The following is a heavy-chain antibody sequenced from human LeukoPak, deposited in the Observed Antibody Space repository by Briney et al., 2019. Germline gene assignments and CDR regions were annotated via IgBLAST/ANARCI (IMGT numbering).Heavy chain of an antibody. Sequence: PGGSLRLSCAASGVTFSTSWMSWVRQAPGKGLEWVANIKADGSVKHYVDSMEGRFSISRDNTRSSLYLQMNSLRAEDTAVYYCVRDSDYQRNSGGRYAHYDALDIWGHGTMVTVSS. V-gene: IGHV3-7*01. CDR2: IKADGSVK. CDR3: VRDSDYQRNSGGRYAHYDALDI. CDR1: GVTFSTSW. D-gene: IGHD2-21*01. J-gene: IGHJ3*02.